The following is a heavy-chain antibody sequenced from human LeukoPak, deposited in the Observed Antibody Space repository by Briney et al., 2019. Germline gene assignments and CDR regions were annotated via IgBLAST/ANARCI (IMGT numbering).Heavy chain of an antibody. Sequence: GSLRLSCAASGFTFSSYAMSWVRQAPGKGLEWVSAISGSGGSTYYADSVKGRFTISRDNSKNTLYLQMNSLRAEDTAVYYCAKPPERSQNFDYWGQGTLVIVSS. CDR1: GFTFSSYA. CDR3: AKPPERSQNFDY. CDR2: ISGSGGST. D-gene: IGHD6-25*01. V-gene: IGHV3-23*01. J-gene: IGHJ4*02.